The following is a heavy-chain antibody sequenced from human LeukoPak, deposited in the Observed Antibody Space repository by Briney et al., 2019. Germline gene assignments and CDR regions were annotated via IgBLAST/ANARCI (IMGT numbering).Heavy chain of an antibody. V-gene: IGHV3-33*01. CDR3: ARDLSKHYYGMDV. CDR2: IWYDGSNK. Sequence: GGSLRLSCAASGFTFSSYGMHWVRQAPGKGLEWVAVIWYDGSNKYYADSVKGRFTISRDNSKNTLYLQMNSLRAEDTAVYYCARDLSKHYYGMDVWGQGTTVTVSS. CDR1: GFTFSSYG. D-gene: IGHD4-11*01. J-gene: IGHJ6*02.